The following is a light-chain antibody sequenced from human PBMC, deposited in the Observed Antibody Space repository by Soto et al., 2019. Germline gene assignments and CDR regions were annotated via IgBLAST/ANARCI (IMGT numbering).Light chain of an antibody. CDR2: RAS. Sequence: EIVLTQSPGTLSLSPVERATLSCRASQSVSSSYLAWYQQTPGQAPRLLIYRASSSATGIQDRFSGSGSGTDFSLTIRRLEREDFAVYYCQHYGTAPLTFCPRAKVDS. CDR3: QHYGTAPLT. V-gene: IGKV3-20*01. CDR1: QSVSSSY. J-gene: IGKJ3*01.